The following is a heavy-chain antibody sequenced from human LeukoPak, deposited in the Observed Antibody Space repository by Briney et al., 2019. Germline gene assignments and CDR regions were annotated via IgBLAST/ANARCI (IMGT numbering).Heavy chain of an antibody. CDR2: ISSSSSYI. D-gene: IGHD3-22*01. V-gene: IGHV3-21*01. CDR3: ARDRESQGYYYDSSGIDGGDAFDI. CDR1: GGSISSSS. J-gene: IGHJ3*02. Sequence: PSETLSLTCTVSGGSISSSSYYWGWIRQPPGKGLEWVSSISSSSSYIYYADSVKGRFTISRDNAKNSLYLQMNSLRAEDTAVYYCARDRESQGYYYDSSGIDGGDAFDIWGQGTMVTVSS.